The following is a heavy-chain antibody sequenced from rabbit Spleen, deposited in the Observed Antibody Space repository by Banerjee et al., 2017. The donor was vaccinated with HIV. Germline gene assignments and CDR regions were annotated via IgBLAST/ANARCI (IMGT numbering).Heavy chain of an antibody. CDR1: GFSFRSSDW. Sequence: QSLEESGGGLVKPGASLTLTCKASGFSFRSSDWICWVRQAPGKGLEWIACIYTGSTANSHYASWVNGRFTISKTSSTTVTLQMTSLTAADTATYFCARASVGFNGYNHAYYYGMDLWGPGTLLTVS. CDR3: ARASVGFNGYNHAYYYGMDL. CDR2: IYTGSTANS. D-gene: IGHD6-1*01. J-gene: IGHJ6*01. V-gene: IGHV1S40*01.